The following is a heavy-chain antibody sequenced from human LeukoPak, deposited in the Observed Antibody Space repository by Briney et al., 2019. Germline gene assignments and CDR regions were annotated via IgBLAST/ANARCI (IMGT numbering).Heavy chain of an antibody. J-gene: IGHJ4*02. CDR1: GYTFTSYY. CDR2: INPSGGST. Sequence: ASVKVSCKASGYTFTSYYMHWVRQAPGQGLEWMGIINPSGGSTSYAQKFQGRVTMTEDTSTDTAYMELSSLRSEDTAVYYCATLYDILTGYYRRDYWGQGPLVTVSS. CDR3: ATLYDILTGYYRRDY. D-gene: IGHD3-9*01. V-gene: IGHV1-46*01.